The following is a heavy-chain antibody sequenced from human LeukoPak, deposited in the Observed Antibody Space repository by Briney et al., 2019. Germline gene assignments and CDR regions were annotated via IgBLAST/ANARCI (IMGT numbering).Heavy chain of an antibody. CDR2: INSSSGYT. J-gene: IGHJ4*02. Sequence: GGSLRLSCAASGFTFSSYAMNWVRQAPGKGLEWVSYINSSSGYTNYADSVKGRFTISRDKAKNSLYLQMNSLRAEDTAVYYCARGGRSVEMATFYYFDYWAREPWSPSP. V-gene: IGHV3-21*05. D-gene: IGHD5-24*01. CDR1: GFTFSSYA. CDR3: ARGGRSVEMATFYYFDY.